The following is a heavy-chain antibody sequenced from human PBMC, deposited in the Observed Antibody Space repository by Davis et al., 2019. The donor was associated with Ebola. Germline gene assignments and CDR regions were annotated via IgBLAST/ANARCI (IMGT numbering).Heavy chain of an antibody. V-gene: IGHV4-30-2*01. CDR1: GDSISSGGYS. CDR3: ASGVPASTSIDY. Sequence: PSETLSLTCAVSGDSISSGGYSWSWIRQPPGKGLEWIGYIYHSGNTYYNPSLKSRVTISVDKSRNQFSLKLSSVTAADTAVYYCASGVPASTSIDYWGPGNLVTVSS. J-gene: IGHJ4*02. CDR2: IYHSGNT. D-gene: IGHD2-2*01.